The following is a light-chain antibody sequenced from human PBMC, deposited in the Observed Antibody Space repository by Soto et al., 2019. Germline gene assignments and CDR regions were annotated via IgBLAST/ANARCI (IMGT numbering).Light chain of an antibody. J-gene: IGLJ3*02. CDR1: SSNIGAGYD. Sequence: QSVLTQPPSVSGAPVQRVTISCTVSSSNIGAGYDVHWYQQLPGTAPKLLIYGNSNRPSGVPDRFSGSKSGTSASLAITGLQAEDEADYYCQSYDSSLSGWVFGGGTKLTVL. CDR3: QSYDSSLSGWV. CDR2: GNS. V-gene: IGLV1-40*01.